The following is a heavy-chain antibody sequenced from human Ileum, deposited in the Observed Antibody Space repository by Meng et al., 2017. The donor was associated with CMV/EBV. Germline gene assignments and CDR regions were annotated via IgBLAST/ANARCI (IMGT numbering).Heavy chain of an antibody. V-gene: IGHV4-39*07. CDR2: IYYRGNT. CDR1: GASMTSSTYY. Sequence: SETLSLTCTVSGASMTSSTYYWGWIRQSPGKGLECLGIIYYRGNTFYNPSFKNRVTMTVDTSRNQFSLKLTAVTAADTAVYYCARDYDYGDYQTFDVWGQGSLVTVSS. CDR3: ARDYDYGDYQTFDV. D-gene: IGHD4-17*01. J-gene: IGHJ3*01.